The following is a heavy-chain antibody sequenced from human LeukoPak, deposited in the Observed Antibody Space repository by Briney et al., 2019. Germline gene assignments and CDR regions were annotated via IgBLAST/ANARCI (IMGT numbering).Heavy chain of an antibody. V-gene: IGHV3-30-3*01. Sequence: GESLRLSCAASGFTFSGYWIHWVRQAPGKGLEWVAVISYDGSNKYYADSVKGRFTISRDNSKNTLYLQMNSLRAEDTAVYYCARGHEAGLDYWGQGTLVTVSS. CDR3: ARGHEAGLDY. CDR2: ISYDGSNK. CDR1: GFTFSGYW. D-gene: IGHD6-19*01. J-gene: IGHJ4*02.